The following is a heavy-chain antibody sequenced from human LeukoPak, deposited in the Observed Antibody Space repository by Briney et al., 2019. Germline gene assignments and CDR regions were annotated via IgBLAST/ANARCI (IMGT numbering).Heavy chain of an antibody. CDR2: IYYSGST. D-gene: IGHD3-10*01. J-gene: IGHJ6*03. Sequence: SETLSLTCTVSGGSISSYYWSWIRQPPGKGLEWIGYIYYSGSTNYNPSLKSRVTISVDTSKNQFSLKLSSVTAADTAVYYCARVAGGSDYYYYYMDVWGKGTTVTISS. CDR3: ARVAGGSDYYYYYMDV. V-gene: IGHV4-59*01. CDR1: GGSISSYY.